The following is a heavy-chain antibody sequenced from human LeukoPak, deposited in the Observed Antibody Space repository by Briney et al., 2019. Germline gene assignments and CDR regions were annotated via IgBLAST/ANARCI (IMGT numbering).Heavy chain of an antibody. CDR3: AKPPLWFGEPWSMDV. D-gene: IGHD3-10*01. J-gene: IGHJ6*04. V-gene: IGHV3-9*01. Sequence: PGGSLRLSCAASGFTFDDYAMHWVRQAPGKGLEWVSGISWNSGSIGYADSVKGRFTISRDNAKNSLYLQMNSLRAEDTAVYYCAKPPLWFGEPWSMDVWGKGTTVTISS. CDR1: GFTFDDYA. CDR2: ISWNSGSI.